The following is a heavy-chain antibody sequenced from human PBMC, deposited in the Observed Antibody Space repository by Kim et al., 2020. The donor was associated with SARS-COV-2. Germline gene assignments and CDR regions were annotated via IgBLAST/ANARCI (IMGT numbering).Heavy chain of an antibody. CDR3: MKGGWGWIWDH. Sequence: GGSLRLSCTTSGFTFTGYAMSWVRQAPGKGLEWVSSIDGGDGTTYYVDSVKGRFTISRDNSKNTLYLQMSTLRADDTAVYYCMKGGWGWIWDHWGQGTLVTVAS. J-gene: IGHJ4*02. D-gene: IGHD2-2*03. CDR2: IDGGDGTT. V-gene: IGHV3-23*01. CDR1: GFTFTGYA.